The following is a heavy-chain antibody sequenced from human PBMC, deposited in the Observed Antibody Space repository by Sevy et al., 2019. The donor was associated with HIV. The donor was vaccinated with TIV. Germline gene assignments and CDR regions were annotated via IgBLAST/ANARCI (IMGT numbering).Heavy chain of an antibody. CDR2: IGFDGNDQ. Sequence: GGSLRLSCAASGFIFSNYGMHWVRQAPGKGLEWVTFIGFDGNDQYYADSVKGRFTLSRDNSRSMVYLRMNSLRAEDTALYYCAKDQGQYSSGHYYFDSWGQGILVPVSS. D-gene: IGHD3-22*01. CDR1: GFIFSNYG. V-gene: IGHV3-30*02. CDR3: AKDQGQYSSGHYYFDS. J-gene: IGHJ4*02.